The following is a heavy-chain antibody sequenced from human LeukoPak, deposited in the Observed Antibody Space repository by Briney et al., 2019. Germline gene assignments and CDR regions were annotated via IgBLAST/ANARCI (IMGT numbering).Heavy chain of an antibody. CDR2: IYYSGST. J-gene: IGHJ3*02. CDR3: ARHKQLVLDAFDI. CDR1: GGSISSYY. D-gene: IGHD6-13*01. V-gene: IGHV4-59*08. Sequence: SETLSLTCTVSGGSISSYYWSWIRQPPGKGLEWIGYIYYSGSTNYNPSLKSRVTISVDTSKNQFSLKLSSVTAADTAVYYCARHKQLVLDAFDIWGQGTMVTVSS.